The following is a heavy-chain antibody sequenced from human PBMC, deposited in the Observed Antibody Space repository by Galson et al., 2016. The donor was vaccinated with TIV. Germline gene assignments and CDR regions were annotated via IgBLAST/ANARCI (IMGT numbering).Heavy chain of an antibody. V-gene: IGHV3-7*01. J-gene: IGHJ6*02. CDR2: LDDGGVEK. D-gene: IGHD3-10*01. CDR3: VRGDSYGPGRGHYHYYHGADV. CDR1: GFTFSRYW. Sequence: SLRLSCAASGFTFSRYWMTWVRQAPGRGLEWVATLDDGGVEKSYVDSVRGRFAISRDNGKDSLYLQMKNLRVEDAALYYCVRGDSYGPGRGHYHYYHGADVWGQGTTVTVSS.